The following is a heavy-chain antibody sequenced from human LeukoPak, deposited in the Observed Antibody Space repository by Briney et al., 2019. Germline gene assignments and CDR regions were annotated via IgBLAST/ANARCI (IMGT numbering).Heavy chain of an antibody. J-gene: IGHJ4*02. D-gene: IGHD2-8*02. CDR1: GFTFNAYS. CDR3: ARSRGYCTGVSCDIDY. Sequence: GGSLRLSCAASGFTFNAYSMNWVRQAPGKGLEWVSNIISRGDTTHYAASVKGRFTISRDNAKNSVFLHLNSLRGDDTAVYYCARSRGYCTGVSCDIDYWGQGTLVTVSS. V-gene: IGHV3-48*04. CDR2: IISRGDTT.